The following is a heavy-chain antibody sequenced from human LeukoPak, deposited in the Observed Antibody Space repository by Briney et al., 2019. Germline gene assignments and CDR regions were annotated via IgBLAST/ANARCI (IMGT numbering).Heavy chain of an antibody. D-gene: IGHD3-16*02. CDR3: ARDQVVMITFGGVIEQRYYGMDV. V-gene: IGHV4-34*01. CDR1: GGSFSDYY. Sequence: SETLSLTCAVYGGSFSDYYWSWISQPPGEGLEWIGEINHSGSTNYNPSLKSRVTISVDTSKNQFSLKLSSVTAADTAVYYCARDQVVMITFGGVIEQRYYGMDVWGQGTTVTVSS. J-gene: IGHJ6*02. CDR2: INHSGST.